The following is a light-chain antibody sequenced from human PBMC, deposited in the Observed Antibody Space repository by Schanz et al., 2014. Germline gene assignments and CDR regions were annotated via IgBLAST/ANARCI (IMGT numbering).Light chain of an antibody. CDR1: SSDVGGYNY. CDR2: EGT. V-gene: IGLV2-8*01. CDR3: SSYAGSNNFVL. J-gene: IGLJ2*01. Sequence: QSALTQPPSASGSPGQSVTISCTGTSSDVGGYNYVSWYQQHPGKAPKLMIYEGTKRPSGVSNRFSASKSGNTASLTVSGLQAEDEADYFCSSYAGSNNFVLFGGGTKLTVL.